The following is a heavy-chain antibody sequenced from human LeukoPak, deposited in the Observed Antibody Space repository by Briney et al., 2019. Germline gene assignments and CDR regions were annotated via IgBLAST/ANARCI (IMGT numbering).Heavy chain of an antibody. CDR3: ARQLRMGGSQAPDYGMDV. CDR1: GGTFSSYA. J-gene: IGHJ6*02. Sequence: GASVKVSCKASGGTFSSYAISWVRQAPGQGLEWMGRIIPILGIANHAQKFQGRVTITADKSTSTAYMELSSLRSEDTAVYYCARQLRMGGSQAPDYGMDVWGQGTTVTVSS. D-gene: IGHD1-26*01. V-gene: IGHV1-69*04. CDR2: IIPILGIA.